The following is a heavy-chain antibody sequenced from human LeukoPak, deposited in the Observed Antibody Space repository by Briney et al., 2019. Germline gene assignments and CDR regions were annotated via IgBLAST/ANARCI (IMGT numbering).Heavy chain of an antibody. J-gene: IGHJ4*02. CDR3: APTGGGWYVYYYDY. D-gene: IGHD6-19*01. V-gene: IGHV1-2*02. Sequence: ASVKVSCKASGGTFSSYAISWVRQAPGQGLEWMGWINPNSGGTNYAQKFQGRVTMTRDTSISTAYMELSRLRSDDTAVYYCAPTGGGWYVYYYDYWGQGTLVTVSS. CDR2: INPNSGGT. CDR1: GGTFSSYA.